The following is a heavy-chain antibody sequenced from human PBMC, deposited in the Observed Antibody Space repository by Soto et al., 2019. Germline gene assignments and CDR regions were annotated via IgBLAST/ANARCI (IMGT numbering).Heavy chain of an antibody. CDR3: ATRITVFGLLIPPFDP. Sequence: KTSETLSLTCAVYGGSVNGYYWNWIRQPPGKGLEWIGEIHHTGGTHYNPSLKGRVTMSVDTSKNQFSLRLSSVTAADTAIYYCATRITVFGLLIPPFDPWGQGSQVTVSS. V-gene: IGHV4-34*01. D-gene: IGHD3-3*01. CDR1: GGSVNGYY. J-gene: IGHJ5*02. CDR2: IHHTGGT.